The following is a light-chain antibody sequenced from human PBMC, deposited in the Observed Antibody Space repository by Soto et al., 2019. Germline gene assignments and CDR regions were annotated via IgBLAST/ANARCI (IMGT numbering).Light chain of an antibody. Sequence: DIQMTQSPSSLSASVGDRVTITCRASQSISSYLNWYQQQPRKAPKLLIYAASSLQSGVPSRFSGSGSGTAFTLTTSSLQPPDFATYYCQQRQYWPPITFGQGTRLEIK. J-gene: IGKJ5*01. CDR2: AAS. V-gene: IGKV1-39*01. CDR1: QSISSY. CDR3: QQRQYWPPIT.